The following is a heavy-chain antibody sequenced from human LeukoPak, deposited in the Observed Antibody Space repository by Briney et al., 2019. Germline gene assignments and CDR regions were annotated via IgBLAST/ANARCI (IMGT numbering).Heavy chain of an antibody. V-gene: IGHV4-59*06. CDR2: IYYSGST. J-gene: IGHJ4*02. D-gene: IGHD3-10*01. CDR1: GGSISSYY. CDR3: ARVMYPNYYGSGSYYTD. Sequence: SETLSLTCTVSGGSISSYYWSWIRQHPGKGLEWIGYIYYSGSTYYNPSLKSRVTISVDTSKNQFSLKLSSVTAADTTVYYCARVMYPNYYGSGSYYTDWGQGTLVTVSS.